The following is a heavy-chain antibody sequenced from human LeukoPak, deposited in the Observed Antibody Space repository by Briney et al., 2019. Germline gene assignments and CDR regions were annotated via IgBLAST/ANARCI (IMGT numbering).Heavy chain of an antibody. CDR2: IKSDGTQN. CDR3: ARRPDYGGTPTFDY. D-gene: IGHD4-23*01. Sequence: GGSLRLSCVASGFTFSSYWMIWVRQAPGKGLEWVANIKSDGTQNYYVDSVKGRFTISRDNAKNTLYLQMNSLGAEDTAVYFCARRPDYGGTPTFDYWGQGTLVTVSS. V-gene: IGHV3-7*04. CDR1: GFTFSSYW. J-gene: IGHJ4*02.